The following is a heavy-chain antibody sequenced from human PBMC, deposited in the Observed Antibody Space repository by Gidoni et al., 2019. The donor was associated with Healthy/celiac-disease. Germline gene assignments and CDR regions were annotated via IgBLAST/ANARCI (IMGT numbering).Heavy chain of an antibody. V-gene: IGHV1-2*04. CDR1: GYTFTGYY. CDR2: SNPNSVGT. CDR3: ATGAYGDYVTPFDY. Sequence: QLQLVQSGAEVQKPGASVKVSCQASGYTFTGYYMHWVRQAPGQGLEWMGWSNPNSVGTNYAQKFQGWVTMTRDTSISTAYMELSRLRSDETAVYYCATGAYGDYVTPFDYWGQGPLVTVSS. D-gene: IGHD4-17*01. J-gene: IGHJ4*02.